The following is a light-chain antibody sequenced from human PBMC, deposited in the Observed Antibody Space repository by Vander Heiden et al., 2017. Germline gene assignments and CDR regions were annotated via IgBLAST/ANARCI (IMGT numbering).Light chain of an antibody. J-gene: IGKJ3*01. CDR1: QGISSA. CDR3: QQFNSYPFT. V-gene: IGKV1-13*02. Sequence: ANHLTQSPSSLSASVGERVTITCRASQGISSALAWYQQKPGKAPKLLIDDASSLDSGVPSRFSGSGSGTEFTLTISSLEPEDFAAYYCQQFNSYPFTFGPGTKVEIK. CDR2: DAS.